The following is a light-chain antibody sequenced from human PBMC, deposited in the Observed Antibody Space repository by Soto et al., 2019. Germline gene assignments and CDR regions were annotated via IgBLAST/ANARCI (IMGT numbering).Light chain of an antibody. CDR2: EVR. V-gene: IGLV2-14*01. CDR1: MRDVGAYNL. Sequence: QSALTQPASVSGSPGQSITITCAGTMRDVGAYNLVSWYQQHPGRAPQLIIYEVRNRPSGISFRFSGSKSGNTASLTISGLQAEDEADYYCSSYTSKSSLIFGGGTQLTVL. CDR3: SSYTSKSSLI. J-gene: IGLJ2*01.